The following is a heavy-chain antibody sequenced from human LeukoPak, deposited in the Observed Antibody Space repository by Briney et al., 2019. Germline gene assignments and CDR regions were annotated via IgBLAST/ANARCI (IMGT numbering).Heavy chain of an antibody. CDR1: GYTFTGYY. CDR2: INPNSGGT. V-gene: IGHV1-2*02. D-gene: IGHD3-10*01. Sequence: ASVKVSCKASGYTFTGYYMHWVRQAPGQGLEWLGWINPNSGGTNYAQKFQGRVTMTRDTSISTAYMELSRLRSDDTAVYYCARGPKWSGEFPGMDVGGQGPTVPVSS. CDR3: ARGPKWSGEFPGMDV. J-gene: IGHJ6*02.